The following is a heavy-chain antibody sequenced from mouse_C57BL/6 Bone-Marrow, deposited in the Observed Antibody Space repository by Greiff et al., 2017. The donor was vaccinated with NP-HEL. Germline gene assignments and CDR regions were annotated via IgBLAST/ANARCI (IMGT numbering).Heavy chain of an antibody. Sequence: QVQLQQSGAELVRPGTSVKVSCKASGYAFTNYLIEWVKQRPGQGLEWIGVINPGSGGTKYNEKFKGKATLTADKSSSTAYMQLSSLTSEDSAVYFCAREGLGNFSWYFDVWGTGTTVTVSS. D-gene: IGHD2-1*01. CDR2: INPGSGGT. V-gene: IGHV1-54*01. CDR3: AREGLGNFSWYFDV. CDR1: GYAFTNYL. J-gene: IGHJ1*03.